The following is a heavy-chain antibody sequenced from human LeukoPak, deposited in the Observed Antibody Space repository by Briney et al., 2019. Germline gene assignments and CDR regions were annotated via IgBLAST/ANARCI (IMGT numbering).Heavy chain of an antibody. D-gene: IGHD3-10*01. CDR1: GFTFSSYE. J-gene: IGHJ4*02. CDR3: AKVDVPYYYGSGSYPTLAY. V-gene: IGHV3-48*03. Sequence: GGSLRLSCAASGFTFSSYEMNWVRQAPGKGLEWVSYISSSGSTIYYADSVKGRFTISRDNSKNTLYLQMNSLRAEDTAVYYCAKVDVPYYYGSGSYPTLAYWGQGTLVTVSS. CDR2: ISSSGSTI.